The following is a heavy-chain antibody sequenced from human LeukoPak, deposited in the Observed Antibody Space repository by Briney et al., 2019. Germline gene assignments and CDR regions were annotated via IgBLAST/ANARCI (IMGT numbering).Heavy chain of an antibody. D-gene: IGHD3-3*01. CDR2: ISSSSSYI. Sequence: GGSLRLSCAASGFTFSSYSMNWVRQAPGKGLEWVSSISSSSSYIYYADSVKGRFTISRDNAKNSLYLQMNSLRAEDTAVYYCARSSLGGGYNWFDPWGQGTLVTVSS. J-gene: IGHJ5*02. CDR1: GFTFSSYS. CDR3: ARSSLGGGYNWFDP. V-gene: IGHV3-21*01.